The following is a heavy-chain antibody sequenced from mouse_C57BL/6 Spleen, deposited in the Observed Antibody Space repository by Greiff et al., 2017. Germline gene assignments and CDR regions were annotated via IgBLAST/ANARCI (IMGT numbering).Heavy chain of an antibody. D-gene: IGHD2-5*01. CDR3: ARAIVTSYYFDY. Sequence: QVHVKQPGAELVKPGASVKMSCKASGYTFTSYWITWVKQRPGQGLEWIGDIYPGSGSTNYNEKFKSKATLTVDTSSSTAYMQLSSLTSEDSAVYYCARAIVTSYYFDYWGQGTTLTVSS. V-gene: IGHV1-55*01. J-gene: IGHJ2*01. CDR1: GYTFTSYW. CDR2: IYPGSGST.